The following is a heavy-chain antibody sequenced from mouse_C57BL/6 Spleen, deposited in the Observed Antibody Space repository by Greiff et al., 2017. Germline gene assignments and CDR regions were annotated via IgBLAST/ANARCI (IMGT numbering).Heavy chain of an antibody. J-gene: IGHJ1*03. D-gene: IGHD1-2*01. CDR2: IYPRSSNT. Sequence: VQRVESGAELARPGASVKLSCKASGYTFTSYGISWVKQRTGQGLEWIREIYPRSSNTYYNEKFKGKATLTADKSSSTAYMELRSLTSGDSAVYFCARRGTTAVGYFDVWGTGTTVTVSS. V-gene: IGHV1-81*01. CDR3: ARRGTTAVGYFDV. CDR1: GYTFTSYG.